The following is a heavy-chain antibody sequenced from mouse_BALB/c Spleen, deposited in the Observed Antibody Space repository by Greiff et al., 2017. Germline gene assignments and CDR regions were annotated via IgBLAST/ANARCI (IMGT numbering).Heavy chain of an antibody. CDR1: GYTFTSYV. J-gene: IGHJ2*01. Sequence: EVKLQQSGPELVKPGASVKMSCKASGYTFTSYVMHWVKQKPGQGLEWIGYINPYNDGTKYNEKFKVKATLTSDKSSSTAYMELSSLTSEDSAVYYCARGSYYGSRTLYYFDYWGQGTTLTVSS. V-gene: IGHV1-14*01. CDR3: ARGSYYGSRTLYYFDY. CDR2: INPYNDGT. D-gene: IGHD1-1*01.